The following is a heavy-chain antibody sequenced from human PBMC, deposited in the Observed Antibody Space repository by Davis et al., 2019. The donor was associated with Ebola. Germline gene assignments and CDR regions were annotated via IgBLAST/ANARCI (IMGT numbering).Heavy chain of an antibody. V-gene: IGHV5-51*01. CDR3: ARRRNTVGAPFDP. J-gene: IGHJ5*02. CDR1: GYSFTSYW. Sequence: GGSLRLSCKGSGYSFTSYWIGWVRQMPGKGLEWMGIIYPGDSKTIYSPSFQGQVTISADKSINTAYLQWSSLKASDAAMYYCARRRNTVGAPFDPWGQGTLVTVSS. CDR2: IYPGDSKT. D-gene: IGHD1-26*01.